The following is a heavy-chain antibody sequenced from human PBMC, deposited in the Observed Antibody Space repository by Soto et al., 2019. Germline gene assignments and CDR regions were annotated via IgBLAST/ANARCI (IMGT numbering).Heavy chain of an antibody. CDR2: INYSGST. J-gene: IGHJ4*02. D-gene: IGHD3-22*01. V-gene: IGHV4-61*01. CDR1: GGSVSSGSYY. Sequence: QVQLQESGPGLVKPSETLSLTCTVSGGSVSSGSYYWTWMRQPPGKGLEWIGYINYSGSTSYNPSLKGRVAISVDTSKKPCSLKVSSVTAADTAVYYCARDGDTSGYYYFDYWGQGTLVTVSS. CDR3: ARDGDTSGYYYFDY.